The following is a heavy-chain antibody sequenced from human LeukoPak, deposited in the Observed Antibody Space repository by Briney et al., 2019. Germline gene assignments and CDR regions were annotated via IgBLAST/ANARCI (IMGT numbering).Heavy chain of an antibody. CDR2: IYTSGST. D-gene: IGHD2/OR15-2a*01. CDR3: ACATLGY. Sequence: SQTLSLTCTVSGGSISSGSYYWSWIRQPAGKGLEWIGRIYTSGSTNYNPSLKSRVTISVDTSKNQFSLKLSSVTAADTAVYYCACATLGYWGQGTLVTVSS. J-gene: IGHJ4*02. CDR1: GGSISSGSYY. V-gene: IGHV4-61*02.